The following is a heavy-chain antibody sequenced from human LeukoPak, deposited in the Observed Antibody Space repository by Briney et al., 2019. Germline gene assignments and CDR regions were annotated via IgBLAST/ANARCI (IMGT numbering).Heavy chain of an antibody. CDR2: IYYSGST. CDR1: GGSISSSSYY. CDR3: ARGSRYDILTGYPDYFDY. J-gene: IGHJ4*02. V-gene: IGHV4-39*07. Sequence: SETLSLTCTVSGGSISSSSYYWGWIRQPPEKGLEWIGSIYYSGSTNYNPSLKSRVTISVDTSKNQFSLKLSSVTAADTAVYYCARGSRYDILTGYPDYFDYWGQGTLVTVSS. D-gene: IGHD3-9*01.